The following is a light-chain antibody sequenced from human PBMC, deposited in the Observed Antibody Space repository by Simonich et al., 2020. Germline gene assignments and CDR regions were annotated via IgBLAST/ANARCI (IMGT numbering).Light chain of an antibody. CDR2: CAS. Sequence: DIVMTQSPDSLAVSLGERATIKCKSTQSVLYSANNKNYLAWYQQKPGQPPKLPIYCASTRESGVPDRFSGSGSGTDVTLTISSLQAEDVAVYYCQQYYSTRTFGQGTKVEIK. V-gene: IGKV4-1*01. J-gene: IGKJ1*01. CDR3: QQYYSTRT. CDR1: QSVLYSANNKNY.